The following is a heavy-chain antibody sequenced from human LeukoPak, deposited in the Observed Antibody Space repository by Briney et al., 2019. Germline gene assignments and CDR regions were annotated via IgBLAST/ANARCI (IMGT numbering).Heavy chain of an antibody. Sequence: PGGSLRLSCAASGFTFSSYGMHWVRQAPGKGLEWVAFIRYDGSNKYYADSVKGRFTISRDNSKNTLYLQMNSLRAEDTAVYYCAKGSSYVRSLAFDIWGQGTMVTVSS. CDR1: GFTFSSYG. CDR3: AKGSSYVRSLAFDI. D-gene: IGHD5-18*01. CDR2: IRYDGSNK. V-gene: IGHV3-30*02. J-gene: IGHJ3*02.